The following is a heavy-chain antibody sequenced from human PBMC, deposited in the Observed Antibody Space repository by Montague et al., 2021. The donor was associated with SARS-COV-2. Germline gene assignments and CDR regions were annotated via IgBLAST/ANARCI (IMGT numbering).Heavy chain of an antibody. J-gene: IGHJ5*02. CDR3: ARDSSSQGWFDP. CDR1: GFTFSSYV. V-gene: IGHV3-21*01. D-gene: IGHD6-6*01. CDR2: ISSSSSYI. Sequence: SLRLSCAASGFTFSSYVMSRVRQAPGKGLEWVSSISSSSSYIYYADSVKGRFTISRDNSKNTLYLLMNSLRAEDTAVYYCARDSSSQGWFDPWGQGTLVTVSS.